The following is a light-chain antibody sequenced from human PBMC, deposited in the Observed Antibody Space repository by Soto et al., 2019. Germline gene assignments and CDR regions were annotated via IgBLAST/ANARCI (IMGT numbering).Light chain of an antibody. V-gene: IGKV3-15*01. CDR3: MQALQTSLT. Sequence: EIVMTQSPATLSVSPGERATLSCRASQSVYNNLAWYQQKPGQAPRLLIYGASTRATGIPARFSGSGSGTDFTLKISRVEAEDVGVYYCMQALQTSLTFGGGTKVEIK. CDR2: GAS. J-gene: IGKJ4*01. CDR1: QSVYNN.